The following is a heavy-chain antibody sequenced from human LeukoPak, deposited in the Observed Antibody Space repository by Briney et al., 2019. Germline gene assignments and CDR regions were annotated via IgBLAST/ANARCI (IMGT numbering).Heavy chain of an antibody. CDR1: GFTVSSNY. Sequence: PGGSLRLSCAASGFTVSSNYMSWVRQAPGKGLEWVSVIYSGGSTYYADSVKGRFTISRDNSKNTLYLQMNSLRAEDTAVYYCAKVRYSSGYPWYFDHWGQGTLVTVSS. V-gene: IGHV3-53*01. J-gene: IGHJ4*02. D-gene: IGHD3-22*01. CDR3: AKVRYSSGYPWYFDH. CDR2: IYSGGST.